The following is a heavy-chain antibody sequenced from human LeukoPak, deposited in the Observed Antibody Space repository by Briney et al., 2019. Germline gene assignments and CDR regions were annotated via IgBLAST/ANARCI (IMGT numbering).Heavy chain of an antibody. CDR2: IYYSGST. CDR1: GGSISSGGYY. J-gene: IGHJ4*02. Sequence: KPSETLSLTCTVSGGSISSGGYYWSWIRQHPGKGLEWIGYIYYSGSTYYNPSLKSRVTISVDTSKNQFSLKLSSVTAADTAVYYCARGPYDSSGYYVDYWGQGTLVTVSS. V-gene: IGHV4-31*03. CDR3: ARGPYDSSGYYVDY. D-gene: IGHD3-22*01.